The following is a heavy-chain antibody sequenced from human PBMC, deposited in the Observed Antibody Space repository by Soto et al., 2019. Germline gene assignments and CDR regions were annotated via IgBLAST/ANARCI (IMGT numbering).Heavy chain of an antibody. CDR2: ISWNSGTI. V-gene: IGHV3-9*02. D-gene: IGHD2-2*01. CDR3: TKGRSTSCFAPVDY. CDR1: GFISDDYA. Sequence: EVQLVESGGGLVQPGRSLRLSCAASGFISDDYAMHWVRQAPGKGLEWVSSISWNSGTIVYADSVKGRFTISRDNAKNSLYLQMNSLRTVDTAFYYCTKGRSTSCFAPVDYWGQGTLVTVSS. J-gene: IGHJ4*02.